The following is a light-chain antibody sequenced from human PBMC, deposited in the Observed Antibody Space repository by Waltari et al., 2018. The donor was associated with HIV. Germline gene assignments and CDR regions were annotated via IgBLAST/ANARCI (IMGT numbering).Light chain of an antibody. J-gene: IGLJ2*01. V-gene: IGLV1-47*01. CDR2: RNN. Sequence: QSVLTQPPSASGTPGQRVTISCSGSSSNIGINYVYWYQQLPGTAPKLLIYRNNQRPSGVPDRFSGSKSGISASLAISGLRSDDEGDYYCAAWDDSLSGVIFGGGTKLTVL. CDR1: SSNIGINY. CDR3: AAWDDSLSGVI.